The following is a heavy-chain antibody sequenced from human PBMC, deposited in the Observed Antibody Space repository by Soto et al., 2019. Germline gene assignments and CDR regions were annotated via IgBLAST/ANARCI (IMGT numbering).Heavy chain of an antibody. CDR2: IYYSGST. CDR1: GGSISSGDYY. D-gene: IGHD5-12*01. CDR3: ARRNVDIVATWDY. V-gene: IGHV4-30-4*01. Sequence: PSETLSLTCTVSGGSISSGDYYWSWIRQPPGKGLEWIGYIYYSGSTYYNPSLKSRVTISVDTSKNQFSLELSSVTAADTAVYYCARRNVDIVATWDYWGQGTLVTVSS. J-gene: IGHJ4*02.